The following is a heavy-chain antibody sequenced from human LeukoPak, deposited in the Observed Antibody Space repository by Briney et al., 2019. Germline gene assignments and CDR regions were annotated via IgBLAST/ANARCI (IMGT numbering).Heavy chain of an antibody. CDR1: GGSISSSSYY. D-gene: IGHD1-26*01. Sequence: ESSETLSLTCTVSGGSISSSSYYWGWIRQPPGKGLEWIGSIYYSGSAYYNPSLKSRVTISVGTSKNQFSLKLSSVTAADTAVYYCARGQWELLRSPHFDYWGQGTLVTVSS. J-gene: IGHJ4*02. CDR3: ARGQWELLRSPHFDY. CDR2: IYYSGSA. V-gene: IGHV4-39*01.